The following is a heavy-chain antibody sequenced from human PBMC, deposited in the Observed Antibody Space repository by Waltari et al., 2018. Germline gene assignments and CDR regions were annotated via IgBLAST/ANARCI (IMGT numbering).Heavy chain of an antibody. V-gene: IGHV3-48*03. CDR1: GIAFRRYE. CDR3: ATTAVGGDYIDY. CDR2: ISNTATSI. D-gene: IGHD1-26*01. Sequence: EVQLVESGGHWVQPAWSMRLSCAASGIAFRRYEMNWVRQAPGKGLEWISYISNTATSIYYVDSVKGRFTISRDNAKNSLYLQMDSQRVEDTAIYYCATTAVGGDYIDYWGQGTLVTVSS. J-gene: IGHJ4*02.